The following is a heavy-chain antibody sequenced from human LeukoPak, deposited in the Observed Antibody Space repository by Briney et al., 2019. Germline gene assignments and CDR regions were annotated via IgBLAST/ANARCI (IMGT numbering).Heavy chain of an antibody. D-gene: IGHD5-12*01. CDR2: IIPIFGTA. CDR1: GGTFSSYA. Sequence: SVTVSCKASGGTFSSYAISWVRQAPGQGLEWMGGIIPIFGTANYAQKFQGRVTITADESTSTAYMELSSLRSEDTAVYYCARGHIVATIDAFDIWGQGTMVTVSS. J-gene: IGHJ3*02. CDR3: ARGHIVATIDAFDI. V-gene: IGHV1-69*13.